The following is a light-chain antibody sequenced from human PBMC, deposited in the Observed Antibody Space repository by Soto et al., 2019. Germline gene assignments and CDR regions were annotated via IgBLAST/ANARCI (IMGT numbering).Light chain of an antibody. V-gene: IGKV3-15*01. CDR1: QSIGNN. Sequence: EIVLTQSPTTLSVSPGERATLSCRASQSIGNNLAWHQQKPGQAPRLLIYKVSTRATGISARFSGSGSGTEFTLTISSLQSEDFAVYYCQQYNNWPPTFGQGTKVDIK. CDR3: QQYNNWPPT. CDR2: KVS. J-gene: IGKJ1*01.